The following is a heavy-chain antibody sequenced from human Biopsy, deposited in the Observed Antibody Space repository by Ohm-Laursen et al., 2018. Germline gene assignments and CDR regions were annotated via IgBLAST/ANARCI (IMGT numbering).Heavy chain of an antibody. V-gene: IGHV3-74*01. CDR3: ARGGAGGGDY. Sequence: SLRLSCAAPGFTFSTYWMHWVRQAPGKGLVWVSRINRDESSTSYADFVKGRFTISRDNAKNTLYLQMNSLRAEDTAVYYCARGGAGGGDYWGQGTLVTVSS. CDR1: GFTFSTYW. J-gene: IGHJ4*02. D-gene: IGHD2-15*01. CDR2: INRDESST.